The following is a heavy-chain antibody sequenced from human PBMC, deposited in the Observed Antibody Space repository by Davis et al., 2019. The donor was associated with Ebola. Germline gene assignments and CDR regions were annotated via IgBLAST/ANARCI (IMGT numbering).Heavy chain of an antibody. J-gene: IGHJ2*01. CDR1: GDIFNSYA. Sequence: AASVTVSCKASGDIFNSYAISWVRQAPGHGLEWMGGIIPIFGETQYAPNFQGRITITADASTSTAYMELRSLRSEDTAMYFCARAGSGGSYYWYFDVWGRGSLLSVSS. D-gene: IGHD3-10*01. CDR3: ARAGSGGSYYWYFDV. CDR2: IIPIFGET. V-gene: IGHV1-69*13.